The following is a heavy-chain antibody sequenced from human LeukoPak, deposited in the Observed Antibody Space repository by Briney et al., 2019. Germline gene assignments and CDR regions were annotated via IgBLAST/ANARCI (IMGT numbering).Heavy chain of an antibody. CDR1: GFTFSSSA. CDR3: ANGGASGWYYFDY. Sequence: GGSLRLSCAASGFTFSSSAMSWVRRAPGKGLEWVSGISGSNGGKYYADSVKGRFTISSDNSKNTLYLQMNSLRAEDTAVYYCANGGASGWYYFDYWGQGTLVTVSS. J-gene: IGHJ4*02. CDR2: ISGSNGGK. V-gene: IGHV3-23*01. D-gene: IGHD6-19*01.